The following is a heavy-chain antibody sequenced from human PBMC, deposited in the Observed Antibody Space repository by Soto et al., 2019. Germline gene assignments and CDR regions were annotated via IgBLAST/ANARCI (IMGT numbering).Heavy chain of an antibody. J-gene: IGHJ6*02. Sequence: GGSLRLSCAASGVTFSNAGMNWVRQAPGKGLEWVGRIKSKTDGGTTDYAAPVKGRFTISRDDSKNTLYLQMNSLKTEDTAVYYCTTGYCSSTSCYSIMYYYYGMDVWGQGTTVTVSS. D-gene: IGHD2-2*01. CDR2: IKSKTDGGTT. V-gene: IGHV3-15*07. CDR1: GVTFSNAG. CDR3: TTGYCSSTSCYSIMYYYYGMDV.